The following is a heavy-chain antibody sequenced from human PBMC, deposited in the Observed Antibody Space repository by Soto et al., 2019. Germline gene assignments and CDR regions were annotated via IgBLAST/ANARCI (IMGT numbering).Heavy chain of an antibody. J-gene: IGHJ5*02. Sequence: QVQLQESGPGLVKPSQTLSLTCTVSGVSITSGDYYWSWIRQPPGKGLECIGYIHYRGNTYYNPSLESRATISVDTSKNQFYLNLTSVTAADTAVYFCARARVRMTNWFDTWGQGTLVTVSS. CDR3: ARARVRMTNWFDT. D-gene: IGHD3-10*01. CDR2: IHYRGNT. CDR1: GVSITSGDYY. V-gene: IGHV4-30-4*01.